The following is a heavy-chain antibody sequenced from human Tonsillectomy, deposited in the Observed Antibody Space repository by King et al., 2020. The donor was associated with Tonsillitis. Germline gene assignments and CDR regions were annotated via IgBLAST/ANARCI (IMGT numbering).Heavy chain of an antibody. CDR2: IFYSGST. J-gene: IGHJ6*02. D-gene: IGHD5-12*01. CDR1: GGSISSYY. CDR3: ARAVARGWDYYYGMDV. V-gene: IGHV4-59*01. Sequence: LQLQESGPGLVKPSETLSLTCTVSGGSISSYYWTWSRPPPGKGLAWIGYIFYSGSTNYNPSLKSRVTISVDTSKNQFSLKLSSVTAADTAVYYCARAVARGWDYYYGMDVWGQGTTVTVSS.